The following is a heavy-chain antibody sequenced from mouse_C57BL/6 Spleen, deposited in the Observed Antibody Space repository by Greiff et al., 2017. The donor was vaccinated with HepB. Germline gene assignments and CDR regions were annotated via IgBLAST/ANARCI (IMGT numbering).Heavy chain of an antibody. V-gene: IGHV5-6*01. J-gene: IGHJ2*01. CDR2: ISSGGSYT. D-gene: IGHD1-1*01. Sequence: EVQLVESGGDLVKPGGSLKLSCAASGFTFSSYGMSWVRQTPDKRLEWVATISSGGSYTYYPDSVKGRFTLARDNAKNTLYLQMSSLKSEDTAMYYCAREYYGSSYVDYWGQGTTLTVAS. CDR3: AREYYGSSYVDY. CDR1: GFTFSSYG.